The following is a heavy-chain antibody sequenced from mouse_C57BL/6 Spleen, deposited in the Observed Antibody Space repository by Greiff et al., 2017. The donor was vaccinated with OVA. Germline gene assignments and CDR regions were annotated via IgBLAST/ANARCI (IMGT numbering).Heavy chain of an antibody. CDR1: GYAFSSYW. D-gene: IGHD2-1*01. CDR3: ARFVPYYDNDY. Sequence: VQLQQSGAELVKPGASVKISCKASGYAFSSYWMNWVKQRPGKGLEWVGQIYPGDGDTNYNGKFKGKATLTADKASSTAYMQLSSLTSEDSAVYFCARFVPYYDNDYWGQGTTLTVSS. J-gene: IGHJ2*01. V-gene: IGHV1-80*01. CDR2: IYPGDGDT.